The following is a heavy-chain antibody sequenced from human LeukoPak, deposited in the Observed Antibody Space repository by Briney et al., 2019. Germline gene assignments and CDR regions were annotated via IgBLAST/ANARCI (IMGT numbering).Heavy chain of an antibody. CDR2: IYYSGST. J-gene: IGHJ2*01. D-gene: IGHD2-21*02. V-gene: IGHV4-59*13. CDR1: GSFISNYY. Sequence: SETLSLTCTVSGSFISNYYWSWIRQPPGKGLEWIGFIYYSGSTTYNPSLQSRVTISVDTSKNQFSLKLSSVIAADTAVYYCAGVKRNRLVVATALNWYFDLWGRGTLVTVSS. CDR3: AGVKRNRLVVATALNWYFDL.